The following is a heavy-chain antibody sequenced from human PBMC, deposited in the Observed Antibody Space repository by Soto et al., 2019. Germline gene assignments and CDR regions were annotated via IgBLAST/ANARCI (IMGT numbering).Heavy chain of an antibody. Sequence: QLQLQESGSGLVKPSQTLSLTCAVSGGSISSGGYSWSWIRQPPGKGREWIGYIYHRGSTYYNPSLKSRVTISVDRSKIQFSLKLSSVPAAATAVYYGARAPGYYYDSSGYYSRPTFFDYWGQGTLVTVSS. D-gene: IGHD3-22*01. CDR2: IYHRGST. CDR3: ARAPGYYYDSSGYYSRPTFFDY. V-gene: IGHV4-30-2*01. CDR1: GGSISSGGYS. J-gene: IGHJ4*02.